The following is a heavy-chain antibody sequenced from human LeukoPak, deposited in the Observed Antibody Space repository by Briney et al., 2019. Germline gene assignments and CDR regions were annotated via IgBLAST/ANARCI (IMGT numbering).Heavy chain of an antibody. V-gene: IGHV3-21*01. CDR2: ISSSSSYI. Sequence: GGSLRLSCAASGFTFSSYGMSWVRQAPGKGLEWVSSISSSSSYIYYADSVKGRFTISRDNAKNSLYLQMNSLRAEDTAVYYCARDSPGDFYYYYMDVWGKGTTVTISS. CDR1: GFTFSSYG. J-gene: IGHJ6*03. CDR3: ARDSPGDFYYYYMDV. D-gene: IGHD1-14*01.